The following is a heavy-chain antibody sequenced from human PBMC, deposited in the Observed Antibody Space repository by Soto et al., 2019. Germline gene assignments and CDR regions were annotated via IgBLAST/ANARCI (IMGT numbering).Heavy chain of an antibody. Sequence: SGTTLVNPTQTLTLTCTFSGFSLSTSGMCVSWIRQPPGKALEWLALIDWDDDKYYSTSLKTRLTISKDTSKNQVVLTMTNMDPVDTATYYCERIPQGSQTYYYYGMDVWGQGTTVTVSS. CDR1: GFSLSTSGMC. J-gene: IGHJ6*02. CDR2: IDWDDDK. CDR3: ERIPQGSQTYYYYGMDV. V-gene: IGHV2-70*01.